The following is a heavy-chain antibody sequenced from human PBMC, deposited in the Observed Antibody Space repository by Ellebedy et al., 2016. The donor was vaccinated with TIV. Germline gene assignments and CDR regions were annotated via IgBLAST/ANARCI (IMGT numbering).Heavy chain of an antibody. D-gene: IGHD6-6*01. CDR1: GFIFNNFT. J-gene: IGHJ4*02. CDR3: TRLKRFVRGSDY. V-gene: IGHV3-21*01. Sequence: GESLKISXAASGFIFNNFTMNWVRQAPGGGLEWVSSISGHGSHVHYADSLKGRFTVSRDNAKNSLFLEMNSLRVEDTAVYYCTRLKRFVRGSDYWGQGTLVTVSS. CDR2: ISGHGSHV.